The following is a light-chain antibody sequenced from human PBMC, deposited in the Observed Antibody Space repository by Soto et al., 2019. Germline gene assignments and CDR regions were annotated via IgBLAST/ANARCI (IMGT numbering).Light chain of an antibody. V-gene: IGKV3-20*01. J-gene: IGKJ4*01. CDR3: QQFTTSSAT. CDR2: GAS. CDR1: QSVSTNS. Sequence: EIVLTQSPGTLSLSPGERATLSCRASQSVSTNSLAWYQQKPGQAPRLLIYGASSRATGIPDRFSGSGSGTDFTLTISRLEPEDFAVDYCQQFTTSSATFGGGTRVEIK.